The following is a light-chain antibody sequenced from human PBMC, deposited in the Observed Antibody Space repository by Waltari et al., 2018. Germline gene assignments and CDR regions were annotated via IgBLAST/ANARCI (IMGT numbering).Light chain of an antibody. V-gene: IGLV3-19*01. J-gene: IGLJ2*01. CDR1: SLRSYY. CDR3: HSRDASGVAGS. CDR2: VKN. Sequence: SSELTQDPAVSVAMGQTVRITCQGDSLRSYYATWYQESPGQAPKLVRYVKNNRPPGVPDRFSGSSSHNTASLTITGAQAEDEASYYCHSRDASGVAGSFGGGTKLTVL.